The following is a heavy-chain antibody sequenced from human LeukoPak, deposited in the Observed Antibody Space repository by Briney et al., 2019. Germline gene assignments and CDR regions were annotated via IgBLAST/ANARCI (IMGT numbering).Heavy chain of an antibody. Sequence: PSETLSLTCTVSGGSINSGGYFWSWFRQPPGKGLEWIGYIYSSGSTYYNPSLKSRVTISVDTSETQFSLKVSSVTAADTAVYYCARDQATRGEYYGSGSPAFFDYWGQGSLVTVSS. CDR3: ARDQATRGEYYGSGSPAFFDY. J-gene: IGHJ4*02. D-gene: IGHD3-10*01. V-gene: IGHV4-30-4*01. CDR1: GGSINSGGYF. CDR2: IYSSGST.